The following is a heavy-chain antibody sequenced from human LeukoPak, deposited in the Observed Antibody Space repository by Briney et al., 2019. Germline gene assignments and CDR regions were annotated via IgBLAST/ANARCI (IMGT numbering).Heavy chain of an antibody. V-gene: IGHV1-46*01. CDR1: GYTFTNSY. CDR3: ARDAYYYGSGSYYLYYFDY. CDR2: INPSGGST. D-gene: IGHD3-10*01. Sequence: ASVKVSCKASGYTFTNSYMHWVRQAPGQGLEWMGIINPSGGSTNYAQKFQGRVTMTRDTSTSTVYMELSSLRSEDTAVYYCARDAYYYGSGSYYLYYFDYWGQGTLVTVSS. J-gene: IGHJ4*02.